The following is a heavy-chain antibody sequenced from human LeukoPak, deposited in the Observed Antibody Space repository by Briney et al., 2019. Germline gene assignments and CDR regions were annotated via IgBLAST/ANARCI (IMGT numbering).Heavy chain of an antibody. CDR2: IKSKIDGGAT. CDR1: GFTFTNAW. J-gene: IGHJ4*02. D-gene: IGHD6-13*01. V-gene: IGHV3-15*01. Sequence: PGGSLRLSCAASGFTFTNAWMSWVRQGTGKGLEWVGRIKSKIDGGATDYAAPVKGRFTISRDDSRNTLYLQMNSLKTEDTAVYYCTTDAGYTSRWYNYWGQGTLVTVSS. CDR3: TTDAGYTSRWYNY.